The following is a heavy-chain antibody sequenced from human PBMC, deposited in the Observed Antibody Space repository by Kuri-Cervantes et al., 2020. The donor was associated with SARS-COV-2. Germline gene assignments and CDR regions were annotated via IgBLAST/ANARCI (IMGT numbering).Heavy chain of an antibody. CDR3: ARDKLRGWFDP. CDR1: GFTFSSYG. Sequence: LSLTCAASGFTFSSYGMHWVRQAPGKGLEWVAVIWYDGSNKYYADSVKGRFTISRDNSKNTLYLQMNSLRAEDTAVYYCARDKLRGWFDPWGQGTLVTVSS. D-gene: IGHD4-17*01. J-gene: IGHJ5*02. CDR2: IWYDGSNK. V-gene: IGHV3-33*01.